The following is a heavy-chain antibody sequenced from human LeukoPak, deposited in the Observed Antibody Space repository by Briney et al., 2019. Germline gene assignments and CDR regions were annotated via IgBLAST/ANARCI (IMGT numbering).Heavy chain of an antibody. Sequence: PGGSLRLSCTASGFTFSSDAMIWVRQAPGKGLECLGVSNTYGVTYYADSVKGRFTISRDKSRNTLYLQMNSLRAEDTAVYYCVKEVSPGPTRNFDYWGQGTLVTVSS. V-gene: IGHV3-23*01. CDR2: VSNTYGVT. CDR3: VKEVSPGPTRNFDY. J-gene: IGHJ4*02. CDR1: GFTFSSDA. D-gene: IGHD1-1*01.